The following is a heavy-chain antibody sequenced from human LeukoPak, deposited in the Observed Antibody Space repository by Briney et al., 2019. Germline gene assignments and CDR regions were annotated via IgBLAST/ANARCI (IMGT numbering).Heavy chain of an antibody. V-gene: IGHV4-34*01. CDR1: GGSFSGYY. D-gene: IGHD6-6*01. CDR2: INHGGST. J-gene: IGHJ6*03. Sequence: PSETLSLTCAVYGGSFSGYYWSWIRQPPGKGLEWIGEINHGGSTNYNPSLKSRVTISVDTSKNQFSLKLSSVTAADTAVYYCARSARPSRYYYMDVWGKGTTVTVSS. CDR3: ARSARPSRYYYMDV.